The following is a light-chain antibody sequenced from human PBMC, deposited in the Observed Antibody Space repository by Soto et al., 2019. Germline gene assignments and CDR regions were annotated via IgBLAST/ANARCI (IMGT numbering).Light chain of an antibody. CDR2: KAS. J-gene: IGKJ1*01. CDR3: QQYNSYPWT. Sequence: DIQMTQSPSTLSASVGDRVTITCRASQIISSWLAWYQQKPGKAPKLLIYKASSLESGVPSRFSGSGSGTEFTLTISSLQPDDLATYYCQQYNSYPWTFVQGTKVEIK. CDR1: QIISSW. V-gene: IGKV1-5*03.